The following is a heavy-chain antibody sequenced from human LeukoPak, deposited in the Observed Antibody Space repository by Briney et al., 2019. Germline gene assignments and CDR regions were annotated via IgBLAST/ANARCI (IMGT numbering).Heavy chain of an antibody. D-gene: IGHD3-3*01. J-gene: IGHJ5*02. CDR2: INHSGST. CDR3: ARGRYDFWSGYYRVSWFDP. Sequence: PSETLSLTCAVYGVSFSGYYWSWIRQPPGKGLEWIGEINHSGSTNYNPSLKSRVTISVDTSKNQFFLKLSSVTAADTAVYYCARGRYDFWSGYYRVSWFDPWGQGTLVTVSS. V-gene: IGHV4-34*01. CDR1: GVSFSGYY.